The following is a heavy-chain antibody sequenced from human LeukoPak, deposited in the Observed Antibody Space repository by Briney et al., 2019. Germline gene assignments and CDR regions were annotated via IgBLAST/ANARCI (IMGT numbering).Heavy chain of an antibody. Sequence: SETLSLTCAVYGGSLSGYYWSWIRQSPGKGLEWIGEINDSGSTNYNPSLKSRVTISVDTSKNQFSLKLSSLTAADTAVYYCARDWNRYPYWGQGALVTVSS. CDR3: ARDWNRYPY. CDR2: INDSGST. J-gene: IGHJ4*02. CDR1: GGSLSGYY. D-gene: IGHD1-1*01. V-gene: IGHV4-34*01.